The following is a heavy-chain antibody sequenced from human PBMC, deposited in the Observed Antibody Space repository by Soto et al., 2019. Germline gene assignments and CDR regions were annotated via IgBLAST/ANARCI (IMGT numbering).Heavy chain of an antibody. D-gene: IGHD1-26*01. J-gene: IGHJ3*01. CDR1: GFTFSYYW. CDR2: IHSDGSST. Sequence: EVQLLESGGDLVQPGESLRLSCAASGFTFSYYWMHWVRQAPGMGLVWVSRIHSDGSSTTYAVSVKGRFTISRDNARNPLYLQMTGVRAEDTAVYYCARGDRGAFDLWGQGTVLTVSS. CDR3: ARGDRGAFDL. V-gene: IGHV3-74*01.